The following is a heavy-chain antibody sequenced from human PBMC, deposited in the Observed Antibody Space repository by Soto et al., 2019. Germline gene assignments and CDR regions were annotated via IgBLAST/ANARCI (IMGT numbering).Heavy chain of an antibody. CDR3: ATVDNYYGSAF. V-gene: IGHV3-33*01. D-gene: IGHD3-10*01. CDR1: GLTFSNYG. CDR2: IWYDGVTK. Sequence: QEQLVESGGGVVQPGTSMRLSCAASGLTFSNYGMHWVRQAPGKGLEWVAVIWYDGVTKFYADSVQGRFSISRDNSKNTIYLQMNSLRAEDTAVYFCATVDNYYGSAFWGQGTLVTVSP. J-gene: IGHJ4*02.